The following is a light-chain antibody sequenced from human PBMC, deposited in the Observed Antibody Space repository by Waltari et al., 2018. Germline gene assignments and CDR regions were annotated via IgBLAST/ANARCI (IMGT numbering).Light chain of an antibody. V-gene: IGLV1-40*01. Sequence: QSVLTQPPSVSGAPGQRVPISCTGSGSNIRARHDVPWYQQLPGTAPKLLIYGNNNRPSGVPARFSGSNSGTSASLAITGLQAEDEGDYFCQSYDGSLSGSVIFGGGTKLTVL. CDR1: GSNIRARHD. J-gene: IGLJ2*01. CDR2: GNN. CDR3: QSYDGSLSGSVI.